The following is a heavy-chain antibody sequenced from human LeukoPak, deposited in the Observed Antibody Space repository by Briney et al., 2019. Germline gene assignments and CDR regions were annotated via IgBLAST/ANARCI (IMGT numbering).Heavy chain of an antibody. D-gene: IGHD3-3*01. CDR2: IYYRGST. J-gene: IGHJ4*02. V-gene: IGHV4-59*08. CDR1: GGSISNYY. CDR3: ARFGTTFDPYYFDY. Sequence: PSETLSLTCTVSGGSISNYYWSWIRQPPGKGLEWIGYIYYRGSTNYNPSPKSRVTISVDTSKNQFSLKVNSVTAADTAVYYCARFGTTFDPYYFDYWGQGTLVTVSS.